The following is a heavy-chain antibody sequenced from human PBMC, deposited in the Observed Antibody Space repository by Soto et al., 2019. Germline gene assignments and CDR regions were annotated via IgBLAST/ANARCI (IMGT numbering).Heavy chain of an antibody. V-gene: IGHV3-23*01. CDR2: VTGSGDST. CDR1: GFTFTTYA. Sequence: EVQLLESGGGLVQPGGSLGLSCAASGFTFTTYAMSWVRQAPGKGLEWVSAVTGSGDSTYYEDSVKGRFTISRDNFKNTLYLEMNSLRAEDTAVYYCARDQRYYCATTSCYVFDSWGQGALVTVSS. CDR3: ARDQRYYCATTSCYVFDS. J-gene: IGHJ4*02. D-gene: IGHD2-2*01.